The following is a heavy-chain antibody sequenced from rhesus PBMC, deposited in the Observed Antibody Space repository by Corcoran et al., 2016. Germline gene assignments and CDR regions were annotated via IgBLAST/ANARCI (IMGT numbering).Heavy chain of an antibody. J-gene: IGHJ4*01. CDR3: AKDIVVDY. V-gene: IGHV4-147*01. CDR1: GGSISRYW. Sequence: QVQLQESGPGVVKPSETLSLTCAVSGGSISRYWWGWIRQPPGKGLEWIGQIYGGSGSTSYNPSLKSRVTISSDTSKNQFSLKLSSVTAADTAVYYCAKDIVVDYWGQGVLVTVSS. CDR2: IYGGSGST.